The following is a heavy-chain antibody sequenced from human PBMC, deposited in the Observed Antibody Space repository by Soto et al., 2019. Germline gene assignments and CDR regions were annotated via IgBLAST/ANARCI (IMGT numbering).Heavy chain of an antibody. J-gene: IGHJ4*02. D-gene: IGHD4-17*01. CDR2: MNPNSGNT. Sequence: QVQLVQSGAEVKKPGASVKVSCKASGYTFTSYDINWVRQATGQGLEWMGWMNPNSGNTGYAQKFQGRVTMTRNTSISTAYMELSSLRSEDTAVYYCARGSRPGRAVTHEGYYFDYWGQGTLVTVSS. CDR3: ARGSRPGRAVTHEGYYFDY. CDR1: GYTFTSYD. V-gene: IGHV1-8*01.